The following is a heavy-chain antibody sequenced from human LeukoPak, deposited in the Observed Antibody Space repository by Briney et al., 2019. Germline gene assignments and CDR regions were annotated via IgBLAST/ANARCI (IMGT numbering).Heavy chain of an antibody. CDR1: WGPLGKYH. V-gene: IGHV4-59*01. D-gene: IGHD2-8*01. Sequence: KPSGAPALPLTGSWGPLGKYHWRLGPPPPREGLGWIGYIYYSGSTNYNPSLKSRVTISVDTSKNQFSLKLSSVTAADTAVYYCARAAGVPVAFDIWGQGTMVTVSS. CDR2: IYYSGST. CDR3: ARAAGVPVAFDI. J-gene: IGHJ3*02.